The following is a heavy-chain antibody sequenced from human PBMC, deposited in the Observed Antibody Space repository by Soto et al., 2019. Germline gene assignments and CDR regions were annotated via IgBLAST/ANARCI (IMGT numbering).Heavy chain of an antibody. CDR3: AKTAGAYGSGTADAFDI. Sequence: HPGGSLRLSCASSGFTFSTYAMTWVRQAPGKGLEWVSAISGSGGSTFYAGSVKGRFTISRDNSKSTLYMQMNSLRAEDTAVYYCAKTAGAYGSGTADAFDIWGQGTMVTVSS. J-gene: IGHJ3*02. D-gene: IGHD3-10*01. CDR2: ISGSGGST. V-gene: IGHV3-23*01. CDR1: GFTFSTYA.